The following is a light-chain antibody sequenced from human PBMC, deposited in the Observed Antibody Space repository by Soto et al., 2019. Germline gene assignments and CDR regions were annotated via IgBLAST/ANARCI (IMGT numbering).Light chain of an antibody. Sequence: QAVVTQEPSLTVSPGGTVTLTCGSSTGAVTSGHYPYWFQQKPGQAPRTLIYDTSNKHSWTPARFSGSLLGGKAALTLSGAQPEDEAEYYCLLSYSGARYWVFGGGTKLNVL. V-gene: IGLV7-46*01. J-gene: IGLJ3*02. CDR3: LLSYSGARYWV. CDR1: TGAVTSGHY. CDR2: DTS.